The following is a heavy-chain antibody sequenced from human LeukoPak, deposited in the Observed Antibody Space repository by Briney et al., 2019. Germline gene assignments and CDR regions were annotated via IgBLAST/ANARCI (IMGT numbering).Heavy chain of an antibody. V-gene: IGHV3-11*01. D-gene: IGHD4-17*01. CDR3: ARDTQSESYYGGHHSVDY. Sequence: PGGSLRLSCVASGFTFSDYYMSWIRQAPGKGLEWVSYISSSGSTIYYADSVKGRFTISRDNAKNSLYLQMNSLRAEDTAVYYCARDTQSESYYGGHHSVDYWGQGTLVTVSS. J-gene: IGHJ4*02. CDR1: GFTFSDYY. CDR2: ISSSGSTI.